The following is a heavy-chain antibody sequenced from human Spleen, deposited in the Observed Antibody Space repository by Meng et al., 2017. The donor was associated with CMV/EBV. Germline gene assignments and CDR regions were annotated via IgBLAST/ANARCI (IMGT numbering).Heavy chain of an antibody. CDR2: ISSSSSYI. Sequence: GESLKISCAASGFTFSSYSMNWVRQAPGKGLEWVSSISSSSSYIYYADSVKGRFTISRDNAKNSLYLQMNSLRAEDTAVYYCARESRGESSYGYGMDVWGQGTTVTVSS. J-gene: IGHJ6*02. CDR1: GFTFSSYS. V-gene: IGHV3-21*01. CDR3: ARESRGESSYGYGMDV. D-gene: IGHD5-18*01.